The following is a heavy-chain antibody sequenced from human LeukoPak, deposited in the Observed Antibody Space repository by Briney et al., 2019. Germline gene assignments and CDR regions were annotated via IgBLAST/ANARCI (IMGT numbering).Heavy chain of an antibody. V-gene: IGHV3-23*01. CDR2: LSDSGAST. Sequence: GGSLRLSCASSGFTFSSYAMTWVRQAPGKGLEWVSSLSDSGASTYFADSVKGRFTISRDNSKNTLYLQMNSLRADDTAVYYCASSPPTGITVSYFDYWGLGTLVTVSS. J-gene: IGHJ4*02. CDR1: GFTFSSYA. D-gene: IGHD4-17*01. CDR3: ASSPPTGITVSYFDY.